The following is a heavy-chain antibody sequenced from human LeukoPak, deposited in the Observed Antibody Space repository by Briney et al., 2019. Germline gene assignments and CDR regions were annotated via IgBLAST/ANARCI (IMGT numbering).Heavy chain of an antibody. CDR2: IHPGDSNT. D-gene: IGHD2-15*01. CDR3: ATGRYCSGTTCYSSLDF. V-gene: IGHV5-51*01. CDR1: GYSFTNYW. J-gene: IGHJ4*02. Sequence: GESLKISCKGSGYSFTNYWIAWVRQMPGKGLEWMGIIHPGDSNTRYSPSFQGQVTISVDKSITTAYLQWSSLKASDTAVYYCATGRYCSGTTCYSSLDFWGQGTLVTVSS.